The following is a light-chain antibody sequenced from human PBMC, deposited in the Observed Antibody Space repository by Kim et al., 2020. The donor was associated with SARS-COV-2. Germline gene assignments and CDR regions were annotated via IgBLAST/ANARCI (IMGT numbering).Light chain of an antibody. CDR1: QSVSTN. V-gene: IGKV3-15*01. Sequence: SPGERATLSCRASQSVSTNLAWYQQKAGQPPRLLIYGASTRATGIPARFSGSGSETEFTLTISSLQSEDFAVYYCQQYNNWPPWTFGQGTKVDIK. CDR3: QQYNNWPPWT. CDR2: GAS. J-gene: IGKJ1*01.